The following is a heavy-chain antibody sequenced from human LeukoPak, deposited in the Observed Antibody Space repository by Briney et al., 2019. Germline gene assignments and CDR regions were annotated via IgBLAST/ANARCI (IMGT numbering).Heavy chain of an antibody. CDR3: AGNLMDTAMARSLDY. D-gene: IGHD5-18*01. J-gene: IGHJ4*02. Sequence: GASVKVSCKASGYTFTSYGISWVRQAPGQGLEWMGWIGAYNGNTNYAQKLQGRVTMTTDTSTSTAYMELRSLRSDDTAVYYCAGNLMDTAMARSLDYWGQGTLVTVSS. CDR1: GYTFTSYG. V-gene: IGHV1-18*01. CDR2: IGAYNGNT.